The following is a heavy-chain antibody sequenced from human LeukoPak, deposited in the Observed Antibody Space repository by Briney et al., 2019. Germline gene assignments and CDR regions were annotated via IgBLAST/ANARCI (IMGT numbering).Heavy chain of an antibody. V-gene: IGHV3-11*01. CDR1: GFTFSNYY. CDR3: ARGDYDKYGMNV. J-gene: IGHJ6*02. CDR2: ISSSGTTM. Sequence: AGSLRLSCAASGFTFSNYYMSWIRQAPGKGLEWVSYISSSGTTMYYADSVKGRFIISRDNAKNSLFLQMNSLRAEDTAVYYCARGDYDKYGMNVWGQGTTVTVSS.